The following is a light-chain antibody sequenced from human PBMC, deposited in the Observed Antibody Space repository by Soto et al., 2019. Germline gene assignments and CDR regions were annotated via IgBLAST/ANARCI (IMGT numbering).Light chain of an antibody. V-gene: IGKV1-5*03. J-gene: IGKJ1*01. CDR2: KAS. Sequence: DIQMTQSPSTLSASVGDRVTITCRASQSISSWLAWYQQKPGKAPNLLIYKASSLESGVPPRFSDSGSGTEFTLTISSLQPDDFATYYCQQYKSYSTFGQGTKVEIK. CDR3: QQYKSYST. CDR1: QSISSW.